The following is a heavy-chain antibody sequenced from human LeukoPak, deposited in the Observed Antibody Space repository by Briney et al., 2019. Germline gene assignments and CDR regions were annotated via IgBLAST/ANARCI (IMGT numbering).Heavy chain of an antibody. CDR3: ARGPYSYDSSGAFDI. CDR1: GDSISSGDYY. Sequence: PSETLSLTCTVSGDSISSGDYYWNWIRQPAGKRLEWIGRISTSGTPNYNPSFRGRLTISIDTSKNQFSLKLSSVTAADTAVYFCARGPYSYDSSGAFDIWGQGTMVTVSS. J-gene: IGHJ3*02. V-gene: IGHV4-61*02. CDR2: ISTSGTP. D-gene: IGHD3-22*01.